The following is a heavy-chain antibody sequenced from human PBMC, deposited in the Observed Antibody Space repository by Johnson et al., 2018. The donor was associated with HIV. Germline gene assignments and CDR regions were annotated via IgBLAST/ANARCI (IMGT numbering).Heavy chain of an antibody. CDR1: GFSFNNYA. D-gene: IGHD2-21*02. CDR2: ISYDGSNK. Sequence: VQLLESGGGVVQPGRSLRLSCVASGFSFNNYAMNWVRQAPGKGLEWVAVISYDGSNKYYADSVKGRFTISRDNSKNTLYLQMNSLRAEDTAVYYCAREEIVVVTAMDAFDIWGQGTMVTVSS. J-gene: IGHJ3*02. CDR3: AREEIVVVTAMDAFDI. V-gene: IGHV3-30-3*01.